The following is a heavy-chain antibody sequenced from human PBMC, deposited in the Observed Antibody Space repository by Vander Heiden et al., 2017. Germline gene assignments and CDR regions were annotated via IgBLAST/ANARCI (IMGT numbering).Heavy chain of an antibody. D-gene: IGHD5-18*01. CDR2: INPNSGGT. CDR1: GYTFTGYY. CDR3: ARALRVQLWLRVYNYFDY. Sequence: QVQLVQSGAAVKKPGASVKVSCKASGYTFTGYYMHWVRQAPGQGLEWMGWINPNSGGTNYAQKFQGRVTMTRDTSISTAYMELSRLRSDDTAVYYCARALRVQLWLRVYNYFDYWGQGTLVTVSS. V-gene: IGHV1-2*02. J-gene: IGHJ4*02.